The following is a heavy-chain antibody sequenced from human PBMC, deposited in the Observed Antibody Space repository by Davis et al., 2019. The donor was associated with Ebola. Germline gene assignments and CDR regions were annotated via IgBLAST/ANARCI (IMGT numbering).Heavy chain of an antibody. V-gene: IGHV3-21*01. CDR2: ISSSSSYI. CDR1: GFTFSSYS. Sequence: GESLKISCAASGFTFSSYSMNWVRQAPGKGLEWVSSISSSSSYIYYADSVKGRFTISRDNSKNTLYLQMTSLRAEDTAVYYCARGYYYENSGYYNFDHWGQGTLVTVSS. D-gene: IGHD3-22*01. J-gene: IGHJ4*02. CDR3: ARGYYYENSGYYNFDH.